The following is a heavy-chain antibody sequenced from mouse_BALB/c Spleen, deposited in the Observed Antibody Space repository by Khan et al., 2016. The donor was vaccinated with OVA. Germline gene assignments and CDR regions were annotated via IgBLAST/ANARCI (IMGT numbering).Heavy chain of an antibody. CDR1: GFTFSSYS. V-gene: IGHV5-6*01. J-gene: IGHJ3*01. CDR3: ASHLNGSFAY. Sequence: EVELVESGGDLVKPGGSLKFSCAASGFTFSSYSMSWVRQTPDKRLEWVATISSGGDYTYYSDNVKGRFIISRDNAKNTLYLQMSSLKSEDTAMYYCASHLNGSFAYWGQGTLVTVSA. CDR2: ISSGGDYT.